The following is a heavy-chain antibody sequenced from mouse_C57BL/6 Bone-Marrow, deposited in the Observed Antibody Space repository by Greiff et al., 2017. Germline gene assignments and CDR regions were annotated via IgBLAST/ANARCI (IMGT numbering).Heavy chain of an antibody. Sequence: EVMLVESGGDLVKPGGSLKLSCAASGFTFSSYGMSWVRQTPDKRLEWVATISSSGSYTYYPDSVKGRFTISRDNAKNTLYLQMSSLKSEDTAMYYCARQDPWFAYWGQGTLVTVSA. J-gene: IGHJ3*01. V-gene: IGHV5-6*02. CDR2: ISSSGSYT. CDR1: GFTFSSYG. CDR3: ARQDPWFAY.